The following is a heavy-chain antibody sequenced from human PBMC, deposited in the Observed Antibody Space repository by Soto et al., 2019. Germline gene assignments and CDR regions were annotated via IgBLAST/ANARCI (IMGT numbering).Heavy chain of an antibody. J-gene: IGHJ4*02. CDR2: VYSNGNT. V-gene: IGHV4-4*07. CDR1: GDSITNSY. Sequence: QVHLQESGPGLVKPSETLSLNCSVSGDSITNSYWSWVRLPAGKGLQWIGRVYSNGNTIYNPSLNSRVTMSLDTANNQFSLDLTSVTAADTAIYYCARARRMTRGVLLDYWGLGTLVTVSS. CDR3: ARARRMTRGVLLDY. D-gene: IGHD3-10*01.